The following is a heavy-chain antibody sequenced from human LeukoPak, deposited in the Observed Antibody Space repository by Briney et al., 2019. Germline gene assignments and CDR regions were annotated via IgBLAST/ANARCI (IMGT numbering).Heavy chain of an antibody. CDR2: INVNGGAM. CDR1: GFSFKDYY. J-gene: IGHJ4*02. CDR3: ARGPRILAAGSYFFDY. D-gene: IGHD6-13*01. Sequence: GGSLRLSCAASGFSFKDYYYSWIRQAPGKGLEWVSFINVNGGAMYYADSVKGRFTISRQNAQNSVYLEMNSLRDEDTAVYYCARGPRILAAGSYFFDYWGQGSLVTVSS. V-gene: IGHV3-11*01.